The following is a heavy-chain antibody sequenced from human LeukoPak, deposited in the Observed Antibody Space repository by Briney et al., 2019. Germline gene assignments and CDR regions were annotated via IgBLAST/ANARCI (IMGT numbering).Heavy chain of an antibody. Sequence: ASVKVSCKASGGTFSSYAISWVRQAPGQGLEWMGWIIPILGIANYAQKFQGRVTITADKSTSTAYMELSSLRSEDTAVYYCARGSRGGGAFGWFDPWGQGTLVTVSS. D-gene: IGHD2-21*01. CDR1: GGTFSSYA. CDR2: IIPILGIA. J-gene: IGHJ5*02. CDR3: ARGSRGGGAFGWFDP. V-gene: IGHV1-69*10.